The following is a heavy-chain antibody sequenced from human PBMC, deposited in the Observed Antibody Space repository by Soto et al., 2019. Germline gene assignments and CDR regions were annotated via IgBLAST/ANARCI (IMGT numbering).Heavy chain of an antibody. CDR2: FYPGDSTS. Sequence: GESLKISCKTSGYSFISYWVAWVRQRPGKGLEWMGTFYPGDSTSTYSPFFQGQVTISVDKSISTAYLHLSSLKASDTAMYYCARIIGYCRNNDCSWTFDIWGQGTTVTVSS. V-gene: IGHV5-51*01. J-gene: IGHJ3*02. CDR3: ARIIGYCRNNDCSWTFDI. D-gene: IGHD2-2*03. CDR1: GYSFISYW.